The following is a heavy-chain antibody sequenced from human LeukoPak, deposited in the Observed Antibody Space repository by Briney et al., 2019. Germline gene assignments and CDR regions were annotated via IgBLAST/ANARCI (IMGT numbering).Heavy chain of an antibody. D-gene: IGHD3/OR15-3a*01. CDR1: GGSISSYY. CDR2: IYYSGST. Sequence: SETLSLTCTVSGGSISSYYWSWIRQPPGKGLEWIGYIYYSGSTNYNPSLKSRVTISVDTSKNQFSLKLSSVTAADTAVYYCARGGTRTGSFDYWGQGTLVTVSS. V-gene: IGHV4-59*01. CDR3: ARGGTRTGSFDY. J-gene: IGHJ4*02.